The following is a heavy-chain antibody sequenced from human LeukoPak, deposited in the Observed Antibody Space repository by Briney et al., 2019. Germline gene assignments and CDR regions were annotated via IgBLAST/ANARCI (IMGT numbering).Heavy chain of an antibody. V-gene: IGHV3-7*01. D-gene: IGHD3-16*01. CDR3: TKGGHLDY. CDR2: MNADGSEK. CDR1: RFSFSTFW. Sequence: PGGSLRLSCVASRFSFSTFWMAWVRQTPGKGLEWVADMNADGSEKHYLDSVKGRFTISRDNAKNSVYLQMNNLRVEDTATYYCTKGGHLDYWGQGTLVTVSS. J-gene: IGHJ4*02.